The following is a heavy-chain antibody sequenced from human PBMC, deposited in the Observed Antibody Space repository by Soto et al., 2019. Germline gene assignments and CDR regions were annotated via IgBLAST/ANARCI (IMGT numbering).Heavy chain of an antibody. CDR1: GSTFRSYG. J-gene: IGHJ6*04. D-gene: IGHD3-3*02. CDR2: IWYDGSEK. CDR3: ARDPVSLFSAAYSYVIY. V-gene: IGHV3-33*01. Sequence: GGSLRLSCEASGSTFRSYGMYWVRQAPGTGLEWVALIWYDGSEKYYADSVKGRFTISRDNSKNTLYLQMNDLRAEDTAVHYCARDPVSLFSAAYSYVIYWGKGNTLTVSS.